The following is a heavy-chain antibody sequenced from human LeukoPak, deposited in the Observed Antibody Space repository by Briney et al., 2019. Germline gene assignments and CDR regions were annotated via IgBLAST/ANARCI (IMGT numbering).Heavy chain of an antibody. J-gene: IGHJ3*02. CDR1: GYTFTSYA. D-gene: IGHD2-2*01. CDR3: ARDWGVYGTSWYEIDI. V-gene: IGHV7-4-1*02. Sequence: GASVKVSCKASGYTFTSYAMNWVRQAPGQGLEWMGWINTKTGNPTYAQGFTGRFVFSLDTSVTTAYLQISSLKAEDTGVYYCARDWGVYGTSWYEIDIWGQGKRVTVSS. CDR2: INTKTGNP.